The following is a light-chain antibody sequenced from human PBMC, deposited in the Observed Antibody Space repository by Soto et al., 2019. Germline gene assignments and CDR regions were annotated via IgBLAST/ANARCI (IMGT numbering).Light chain of an antibody. Sequence: QSVLTQPPSVSGTPGQRVSISCSGSRSNIGRNFVYWYQHLPGTAPKLLIQRNNERPSGLPDRFSGSKSGTSVSLAISGLRSEDEATYYRAAWDDTRNGQVFGGGTQLTVL. CDR2: RNN. J-gene: IGLJ3*02. CDR1: RSNIGRNF. V-gene: IGLV1-47*01. CDR3: AAWDDTRNGQV.